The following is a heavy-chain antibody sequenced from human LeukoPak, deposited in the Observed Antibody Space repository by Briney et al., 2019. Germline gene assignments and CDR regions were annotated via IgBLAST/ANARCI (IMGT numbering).Heavy chain of an antibody. Sequence: TGGSLRLSCAVSGFTVSGHYMSWVRQAPGKGLEWVSVIYSSGNTYYADSVKGRFSVSRDNSKNTGSLQMSSLRAEDTAVYYCATTRGTSYDYWGPGTLVTVSS. V-gene: IGHV3-66*01. D-gene: IGHD1-1*01. CDR1: GFTVSGHY. CDR3: ATTRGTSYDY. J-gene: IGHJ4*02. CDR2: IYSSGNT.